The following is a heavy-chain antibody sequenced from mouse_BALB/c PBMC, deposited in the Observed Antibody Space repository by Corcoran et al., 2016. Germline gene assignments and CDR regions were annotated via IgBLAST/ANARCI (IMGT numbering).Heavy chain of an antibody. CDR2: ISYDGSN. CDR3: ARDYYGSSYFDY. V-gene: IGHV3-6*02. CDR1: GYSITSGYY. Sequence: DVQLQESGPGLVKPSQSLSLTCSVTGYSITSGYYWNWIRQFPGNKLEWMGYISYDGSNNYNPSLKNRISITRDTSKNQFFLKLHSVTTEDTATYYCARDYYGSSYFDYWGQGTTLTVSS. D-gene: IGHD1-1*01. J-gene: IGHJ2*01.